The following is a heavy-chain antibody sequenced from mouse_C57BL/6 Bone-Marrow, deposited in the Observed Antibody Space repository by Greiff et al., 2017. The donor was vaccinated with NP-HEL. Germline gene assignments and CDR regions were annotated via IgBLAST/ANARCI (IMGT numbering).Heavy chain of an antibody. CDR2: ISSGSSTI. V-gene: IGHV5-17*01. CDR3: ARSYYSNRAWFAY. Sequence: EVKLMESGGGLVKPGGSLKLSCAASGFTFSDYGMHWVRQAPEKGLEWVAYISSGSSTIYYADTVKGRFTISSDNAKNTLFLQMTSLRSEDTAMYYCARSYYSNRAWFAYGGQGTLVTVSA. D-gene: IGHD2-5*01. CDR1: GFTFSDYG. J-gene: IGHJ3*01.